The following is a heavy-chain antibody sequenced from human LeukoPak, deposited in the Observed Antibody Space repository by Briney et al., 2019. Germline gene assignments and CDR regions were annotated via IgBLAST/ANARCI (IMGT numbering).Heavy chain of an antibody. CDR1: AFTFDDYG. V-gene: IGHV3-20*04. CDR2: INWNGGST. CDR3: AKGAPLRAGYYMDV. J-gene: IGHJ6*03. Sequence: PGGSLRLSCAASAFTFDDYGMTWVRQAPGKGLEWVSGINWNGGSTGYAVSVKGRFTISRDNSKNTLYLQMNSLRAEDTAVYYCAKGAPLRAGYYMDVWGKGTTVTVSS.